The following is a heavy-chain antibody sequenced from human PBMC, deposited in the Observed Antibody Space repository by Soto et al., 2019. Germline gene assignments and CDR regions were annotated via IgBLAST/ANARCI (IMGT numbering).Heavy chain of an antibody. CDR1: GGTFSSYA. J-gene: IGHJ4*02. V-gene: IGHV1-69*13. Sequence: GASVKVSCKASGGTFSSYAISCLRHAPGQLLEWMLWIIPIFFTAKYAQKFQGRVTITADESASTACMELSSLRSEDTALYYCARDLNYYGSGNDYWGQGTLVTVSS. D-gene: IGHD3-10*01. CDR2: IIPIFFTA. CDR3: ARDLNYYGSGNDY.